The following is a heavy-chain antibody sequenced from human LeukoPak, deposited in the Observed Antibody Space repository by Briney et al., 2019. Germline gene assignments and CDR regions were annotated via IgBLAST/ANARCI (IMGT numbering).Heavy chain of an antibody. V-gene: IGHV3-7*01. CDR3: ARWKMELERNAFDF. D-gene: IGHD1-26*01. J-gene: IGHJ3*01. Sequence: PGGSLRLSCAASGFTFRTYWMSWIRQAPGNEPEWVADINQDGSEEYYLQSVQGRFTVSRDNAQNAVFLQITSLRADDTAVYYCARWKMELERNAFDFWGQGTVVTVSS. CDR1: GFTFRTYW. CDR2: INQDGSEE.